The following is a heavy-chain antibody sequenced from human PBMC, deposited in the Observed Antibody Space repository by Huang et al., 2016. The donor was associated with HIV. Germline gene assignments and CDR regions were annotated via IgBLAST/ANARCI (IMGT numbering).Heavy chain of an antibody. CDR2: IKKDESEK. Sequence: VESGGRSVQPGGSITLSCVGSTFTFGAYWMSWVRQPPGKGLEWVANIKKDESEKYYVDSVKGRFNISRDNARKVLFLEMDDLRVEDTAIYFCATKTAGMDIWGQGTTVTVSS. CDR1: TFTFGAYW. J-gene: IGHJ6*02. CDR3: ATKTAGMDI. D-gene: IGHD1-7*01. V-gene: IGHV3-7*01.